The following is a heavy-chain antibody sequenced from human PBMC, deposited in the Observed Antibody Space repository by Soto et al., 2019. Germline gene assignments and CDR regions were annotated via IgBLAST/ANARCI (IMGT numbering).Heavy chain of an antibody. V-gene: IGHV3-74*01. CDR2: VNRDGNSA. CDR3: AREPYCGRSSCYALFDY. J-gene: IGHJ4*02. CDR1: GFTFSNYW. D-gene: IGHD2-2*01. Sequence: GGSLRLSCAASGFTFSNYWMHWVRQAPGKGLVWVSRVNRDGNSASYADSVTGRFTISRDNAKNTLYLQMNTLRAEDTAVYYCAREPYCGRSSCYALFDYRGQGTLVTVSS.